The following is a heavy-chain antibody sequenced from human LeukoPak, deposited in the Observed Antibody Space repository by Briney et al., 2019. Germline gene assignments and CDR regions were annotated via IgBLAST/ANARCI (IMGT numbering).Heavy chain of an antibody. CDR3: ARTKAVAPYYFDY. J-gene: IGHJ4*02. Sequence: GASVKVSCKASGYILTSYGISWVRQAPGQGLEWMGWISTFNGNTNYAQNLQGRVTMTTDTSTSTAYMELRSLRSDDTAVYYCARTKAVAPYYFDYWGQGTLVTISS. D-gene: IGHD6-19*01. CDR2: ISTFNGNT. CDR1: GYILTSYG. V-gene: IGHV1-18*01.